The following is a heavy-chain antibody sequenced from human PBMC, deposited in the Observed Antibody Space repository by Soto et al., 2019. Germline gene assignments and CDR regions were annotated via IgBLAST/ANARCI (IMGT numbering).Heavy chain of an antibody. CDR2: VYYSGSA. V-gene: IGHV4-39*02. J-gene: IGHJ4*02. D-gene: IGHD3-10*01. CDR1: GGSVSNNSYY. CDR3: ARRPLVRGIIPYYFDY. Sequence: QLQLLESGPGLVKASGTLSLTCTVSGGSVSNNSYYWGWIRQPPGKRLEWIGSVYYSGSAYYNPSLKSRLTISVDTSMNHFCLKLSSVTAADTAIYYCARRPLVRGIIPYYFDYWGQGTLVTVSS.